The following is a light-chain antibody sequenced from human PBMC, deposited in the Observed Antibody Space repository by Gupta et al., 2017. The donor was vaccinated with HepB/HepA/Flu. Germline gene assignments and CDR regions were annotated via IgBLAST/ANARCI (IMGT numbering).Light chain of an antibody. CDR1: QRFRRY. V-gene: IGKV3-20*01. J-gene: IGKJ1*01. CDR3: HQEDISPRT. CDR2: DTS. Sequence: EIALTQSPGTLSWSPGEKATHSFRASQRFRRYLAWYQQKPGQAPRLLIYDTSRRANGIPDRFSGSGSGTEFTLTISRLEPEDFAVYYCHQEDISPRTFGQGTKVEIK.